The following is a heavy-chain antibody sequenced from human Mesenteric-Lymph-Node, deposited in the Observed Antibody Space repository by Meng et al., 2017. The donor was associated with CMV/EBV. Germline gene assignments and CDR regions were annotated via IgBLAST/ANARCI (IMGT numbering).Heavy chain of an antibody. Sequence: GESLKISCAAAGFIFDDYAMSWVRQAPGKGLEWVSGINWDGSRIGYADSVKGRFTISRDNAKNSLYLQMNSLRAEDTALYYCTRDITSGYYQGYIFDAFDIWGQGTLVTVSS. D-gene: IGHD3-3*01. CDR1: GFIFDDYA. J-gene: IGHJ3*02. CDR2: INWDGSRI. CDR3: TRDITSGYYQGYIFDAFDI. V-gene: IGHV3-20*04.